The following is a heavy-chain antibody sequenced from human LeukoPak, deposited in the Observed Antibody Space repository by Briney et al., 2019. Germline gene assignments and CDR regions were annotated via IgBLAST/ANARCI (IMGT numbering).Heavy chain of an antibody. D-gene: IGHD3-10*02. J-gene: IGHJ6*02. CDR2: ISGSGGST. V-gene: IGHV3-23*01. CDR3: AEALFGESDYYGMDV. Sequence: GGSLRLPCAASGFTFSSYAMSWVRQAPGKGLEWVSAISGSGGSTYYADSVKGRFTISRDNSKNTLYLQMNSLRAEDTAVYYCAEALFGESDYYGMDVWGQGTTVTVSS. CDR1: GFTFSSYA.